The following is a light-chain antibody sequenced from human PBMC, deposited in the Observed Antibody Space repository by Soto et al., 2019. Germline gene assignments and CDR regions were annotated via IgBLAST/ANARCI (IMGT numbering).Light chain of an antibody. Sequence: DIQMTQSPSTLSASVGDRVTITCRAGQRIDSWLAWYQHKAGKAPKLLIFKASTLETGVPSRFSGSGSETEFTLTISSLQPDDSATYYCQPYNSYSRTFGQGTKV. V-gene: IGKV1-5*03. CDR2: KAS. CDR3: QPYNSYSRT. J-gene: IGKJ1*01. CDR1: QRIDSW.